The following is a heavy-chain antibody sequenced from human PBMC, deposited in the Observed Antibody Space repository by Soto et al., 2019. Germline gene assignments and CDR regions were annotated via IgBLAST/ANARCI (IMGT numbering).Heavy chain of an antibody. Sequence: EVQLVESGGGLIQPGGSLRLSCAASGVTVNTNYMSWVRQSPGKGLEWVSLIESGGSIYYADSVKGRFTISRDNFKNTLSRQMNSLRVEDTAVYYCASTTVWKNAFEIWGQGTLVSVSS. CDR2: IESGGSI. D-gene: IGHD3-16*01. J-gene: IGHJ3*02. V-gene: IGHV3-53*01. CDR3: ASTTVWKNAFEI. CDR1: GVTVNTNY.